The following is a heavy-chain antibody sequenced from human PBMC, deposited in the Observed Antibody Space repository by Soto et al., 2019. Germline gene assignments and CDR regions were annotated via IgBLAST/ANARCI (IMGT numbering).Heavy chain of an antibody. CDR2: INAIVSNT. CDR3: ARDLQADY. J-gene: IGHJ4*02. V-gene: IGHV1-69*04. CDR1: GDTFNFYS. Sequence: SVKVSCKASGDTFNFYSINWVRQAPGLGLEWMGRINAIVSNTNYAQKFQGRVTMTGDTSTSTAYMELSSLRSEDTAVYYCARDLQADYRGQGTLVTVSS.